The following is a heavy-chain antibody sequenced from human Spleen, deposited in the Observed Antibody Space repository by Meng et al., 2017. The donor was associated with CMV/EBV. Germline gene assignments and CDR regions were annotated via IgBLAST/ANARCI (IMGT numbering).Heavy chain of an antibody. Sequence: GGSLRLSCAGSGFHFGTYWMTWARRAPGKALEWVANINQDASQKNYVDSVEGRFTISRDNAKNSMYLQMNSLRAEDTAVYYCGRDMNVWGQGTTVTVSS. J-gene: IGHJ6*02. CDR2: INQDASQK. CDR1: GFHFGTYW. V-gene: IGHV3-7*01. CDR3: GRDMNV.